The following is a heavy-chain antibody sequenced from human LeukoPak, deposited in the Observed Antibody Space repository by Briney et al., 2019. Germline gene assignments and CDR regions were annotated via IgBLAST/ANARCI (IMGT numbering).Heavy chain of an antibody. D-gene: IGHD3-3*01. CDR2: ISSSSSTI. V-gene: IGHV3-48*01. CDR3: ARDAYYDFWSGYYSAFDI. J-gene: IGHJ3*02. CDR1: GFTFSSYA. Sequence: GGSLRLSCAASGFTFSSYAMSWVRQAPGKGLEWVSYISSSSSTIYYADSVKGRFTISRDNAKNSLYLQMNSLRAEDTAVYYCARDAYYDFWSGYYSAFDIWGQGTMVTVSS.